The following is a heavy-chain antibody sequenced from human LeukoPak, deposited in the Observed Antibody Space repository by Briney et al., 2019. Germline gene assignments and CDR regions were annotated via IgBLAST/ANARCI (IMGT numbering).Heavy chain of an antibody. CDR1: GFTFSSYG. V-gene: IGHV4-39*07. CDR3: ARDNRGHFDY. J-gene: IGHJ4*02. CDR2: IYYSGST. D-gene: IGHD1-14*01. Sequence: PGGPLRLSCAASGFTFSSYGMHWVRQPPGKGLEWIGSIYYSGSTYYNPSLKSRVTISVDTSKNQFSLKLSSVTAADTAVYYCARDNRGHFDYWGQGTLVTVSS.